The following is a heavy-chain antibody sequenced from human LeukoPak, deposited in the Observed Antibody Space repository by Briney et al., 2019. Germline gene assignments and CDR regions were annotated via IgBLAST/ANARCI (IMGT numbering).Heavy chain of an antibody. V-gene: IGHV3-30*18. CDR1: GFTFSSYG. J-gene: IGHJ4*02. CDR3: AKERTTSQYYYGSGSYYFDY. Sequence: PGGSLRLSCAASGFTFSSYGMHWVRQAPGKGLEWVAVISYDGSSKYYADSVKGRFTISRDNSRTTLYLQMNSLRAEDTAVYHCAKERTTSQYYYGSGSYYFDYWGQGTLVTVSS. D-gene: IGHD3-10*01. CDR2: ISYDGSSK.